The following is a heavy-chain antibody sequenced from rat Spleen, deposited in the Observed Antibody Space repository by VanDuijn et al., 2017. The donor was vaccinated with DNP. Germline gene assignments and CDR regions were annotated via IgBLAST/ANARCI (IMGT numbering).Heavy chain of an antibody. V-gene: IGHV5-31*01. D-gene: IGHD1-11*01. Sequence: EVQLVESGGDLVQPGRSLKLSCVASGFRFNNYWMTWIRQVPGKGLEWFASITSSGSDTYYPDSVKGRFTISRDSAKSTLYLQMNSLRSEDTATYYCTRGKPLRRISPYYFDYWGQGVLVTVSS. CDR3: TRGKPLRRISPYYFDY. CDR2: ITSSGSDT. J-gene: IGHJ2*01. CDR1: GFRFNNYW.